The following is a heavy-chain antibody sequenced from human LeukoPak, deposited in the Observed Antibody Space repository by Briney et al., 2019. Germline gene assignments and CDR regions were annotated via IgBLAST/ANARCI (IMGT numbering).Heavy chain of an antibody. J-gene: IGHJ2*01. Sequence: SETLSLTCTVSGDSVSTNLYYWGWIRQPPGKGLEWIGNLFHSGTTYYNPSLKSRVTISVDTSKNQFSLKLSSVTAADTAVYYCARSSGYYYATDWYFDLWGRGTLVTVSS. CDR3: ARSSGYYYATDWYFDL. CDR1: GDSVSTNLYY. D-gene: IGHD3-22*01. V-gene: IGHV4-39*07. CDR2: LFHSGTT.